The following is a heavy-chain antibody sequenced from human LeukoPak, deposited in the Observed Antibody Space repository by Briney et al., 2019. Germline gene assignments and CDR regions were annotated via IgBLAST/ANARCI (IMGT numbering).Heavy chain of an antibody. D-gene: IGHD1-26*01. V-gene: IGHV4-39*01. CDR3: ARHWFSGSYPYYFDY. J-gene: IGHJ4*02. CDR1: GGSISTSSYY. CDR2: IYYGGNT. Sequence: SETLSLTCTVSGGSISTSSYYWGWIRQPPGKGLEWVGSIYYGGNTFYNPSLKSRVSISVDTSKNQFFLKLSSVTAADTAVYYCARHWFSGSYPYYFDYWGQGTLVTVSS.